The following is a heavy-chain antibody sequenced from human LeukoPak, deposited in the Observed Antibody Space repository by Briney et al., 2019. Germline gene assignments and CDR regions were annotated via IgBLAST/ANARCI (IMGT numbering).Heavy chain of an antibody. CDR1: GYTFAAHY. V-gene: IGHV1-2*02. CDR2: TNPDTGST. Sequence: GASVKVSCKASGYTFAAHYIHWVRQAPGQGLEWMGWTNPDTGSTKYAQRFQGSVTMTRDTSTTTVYMEVSSLRSDDTAVYYCARGRGNDAFDIWGQGTMVTVSS. D-gene: IGHD3-10*01. CDR3: ARGRGNDAFDI. J-gene: IGHJ3*02.